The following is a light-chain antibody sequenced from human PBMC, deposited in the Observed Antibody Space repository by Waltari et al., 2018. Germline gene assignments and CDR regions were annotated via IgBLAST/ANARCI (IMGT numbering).Light chain of an antibody. CDR2: DVN. V-gene: IGLV2-14*03. CDR3: CSYTTTGPVV. Sequence: QSVLTQPASVSGSPGQSITISCTGTSSDLGTYNYVSWYQQHPGRAPKLVIFDVNVRPSLVSNRVSGSKSGNTAFLTISGLQTEDEGHFYCCSYTTTGPVVVGGGTKLTVL. CDR1: SSDLGTYNY. J-gene: IGLJ2*01.